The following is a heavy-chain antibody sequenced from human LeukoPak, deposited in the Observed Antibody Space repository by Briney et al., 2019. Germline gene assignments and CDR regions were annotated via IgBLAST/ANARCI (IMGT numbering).Heavy chain of an antibody. J-gene: IGHJ4*02. Sequence: GGSLRLSCVASGLNFDDSAMHWVRQAPGEGLEWFSLISADGGSTFSADSVKGRFGISRDNSKNSLYLQMNSLRSEDTAMYYCAKESGKFDYWGQGTLVAVSS. CDR1: GLNFDDSA. V-gene: IGHV3-43*02. CDR2: ISADGGST. CDR3: AKESGKFDY.